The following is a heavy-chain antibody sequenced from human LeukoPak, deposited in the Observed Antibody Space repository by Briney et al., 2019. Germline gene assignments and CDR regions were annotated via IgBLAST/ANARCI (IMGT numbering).Heavy chain of an antibody. J-gene: IGHJ6*03. CDR3: AKSYGDSWSYYYYMDV. D-gene: IGHD4-17*01. Sequence: PGGSLRLSCAASGFTVSSNYMSWVRQAPGKGLEWVSVIYSGGSTYYADSVKGRFTISRDNSKNTLYLQMNSLRAEDTAVYYCAKSYGDSWSYYYYMDVWGKGTTVTVSS. CDR2: IYSGGST. CDR1: GFTVSSNY. V-gene: IGHV3-53*01.